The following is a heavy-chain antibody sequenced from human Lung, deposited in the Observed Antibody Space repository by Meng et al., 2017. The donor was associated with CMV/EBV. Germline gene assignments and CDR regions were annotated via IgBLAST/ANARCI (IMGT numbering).Heavy chain of an antibody. Sequence: LTXAASGFTFDDYTMYWVRQTPGKGLEWVSAISWNSAIRDYAGSVKGRFIISRDNAKKTLYLQMNTLRIEDTALYYCARAQKSALMTGMGVWGQGATVTVSS. J-gene: IGHJ6*02. D-gene: IGHD3-3*01. CDR3: ARAQKSALMTGMGV. CDR1: GFTFDDYT. CDR2: ISWNSAIR. V-gene: IGHV3-9*01.